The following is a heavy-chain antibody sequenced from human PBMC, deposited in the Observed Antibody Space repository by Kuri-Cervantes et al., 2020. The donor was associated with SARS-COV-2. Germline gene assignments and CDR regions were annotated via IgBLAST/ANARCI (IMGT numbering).Heavy chain of an antibody. V-gene: IGHV1-18*04. Sequence: VSVKVSCKASGYTFTSYGISWVRQAPGQGLEWMGWISAYNGNTNYAQKLQGRVTMTTDTSTSTAYMELRSLRSDDTAVYYCARESVDYGDYVGPWRFGQEGEYYYYGMDVWGQGTTVTVSS. J-gene: IGHJ6*02. D-gene: IGHD4-17*01. CDR1: GYTFTSYG. CDR2: ISAYNGNT. CDR3: ARESVDYGDYVGPWRFGQEGEYYYYGMDV.